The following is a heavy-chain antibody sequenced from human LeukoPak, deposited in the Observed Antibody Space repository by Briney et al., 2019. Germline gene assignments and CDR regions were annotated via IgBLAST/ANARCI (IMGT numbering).Heavy chain of an antibody. CDR1: GFTFSSYS. V-gene: IGHV3-21*01. D-gene: IGHD6-19*01. CDR3: ASSQFAVAGKFDY. CDR2: ISSSSSYI. Sequence: GGSLRLSCAAPGFTFSSYSMNWVRQAPGKGLEWVSSISSSSSYIYYADSVKGRFTVPRDNAKNSLYLQMNSLRAEDTAVYYCASSQFAVAGKFDYWGQGTLVTVSS. J-gene: IGHJ4*02.